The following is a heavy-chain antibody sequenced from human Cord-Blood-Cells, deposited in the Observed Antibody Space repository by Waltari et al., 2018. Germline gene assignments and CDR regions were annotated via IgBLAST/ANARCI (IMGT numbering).Heavy chain of an antibody. Sequence: QVQLVQSGAEVKKPGASVKVSCKASGYTFTGYYMHWVRQAPGQGLEWMGWITPNSGGTNYAQKFQGRVTMTRDTSISTAYMELSRLRSDDTAVYYCARDLVVGATIAYYMDVWGKGTTVTVSS. CDR2: ITPNSGGT. J-gene: IGHJ6*03. D-gene: IGHD1-26*01. CDR1: GYTFTGYY. CDR3: ARDLVVGATIAYYMDV. V-gene: IGHV1-2*02.